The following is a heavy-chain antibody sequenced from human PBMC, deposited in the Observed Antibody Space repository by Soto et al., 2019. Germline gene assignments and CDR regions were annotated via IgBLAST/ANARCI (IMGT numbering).Heavy chain of an antibody. V-gene: IGHV3-15*01. CDR3: SSVYNWNRVPDY. Sequence: EVQLVESGGGLVKPGGSLRLSCAASGFTFNNAWMSWVRQAPGTGLEWVDRIKSITDGETTDYAAPVKDRFTISRDDSKNTLYLQMDSLKTEDTAVYYCSSVYNWNRVPDYWGQGTLVTVSS. J-gene: IGHJ4*02. D-gene: IGHD1-20*01. CDR2: IKSITDGETT. CDR1: GFTFNNAW.